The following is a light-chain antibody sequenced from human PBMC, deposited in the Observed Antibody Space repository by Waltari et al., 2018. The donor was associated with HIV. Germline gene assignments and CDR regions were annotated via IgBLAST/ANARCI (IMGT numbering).Light chain of an antibody. CDR3: CSYAGRYTYV. V-gene: IGLV1-44*01. J-gene: IGLJ1*01. CDR1: PSNIGRNT. CDR2: GKN. Sequence: QSVLTQPPSASGTPEQRVTISCSGTPSNIGRNTVSWFQQFPGTAPKVLIYGKNQRPSGVPDRFSGSKSGNTASLTISGLQAEDEAVYYCCSYAGRYTYVFGTGTTVTVL.